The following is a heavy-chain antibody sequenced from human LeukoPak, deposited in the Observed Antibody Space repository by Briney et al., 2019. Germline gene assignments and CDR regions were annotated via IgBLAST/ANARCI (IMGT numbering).Heavy chain of an antibody. V-gene: IGHV4-34*01. J-gene: IGHJ6*02. CDR1: GFTFSSYA. Sequence: GSLRLSCAASGFTFSSYAMSWVRQPPGKGLEWIGEINHSGSTNYNPSLKSRVTISVDTSKNQFSLKLSSVTAADTAVYYCARSYMAYYYYGMDVWGQGTTVTVSS. CDR3: ARSYMAYYYYGMDV. D-gene: IGHD2-2*02. CDR2: INHSGST.